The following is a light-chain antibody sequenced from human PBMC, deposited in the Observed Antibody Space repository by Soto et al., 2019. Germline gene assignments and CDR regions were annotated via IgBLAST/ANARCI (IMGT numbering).Light chain of an antibody. CDR3: YSSRSSSSTFDV. V-gene: IGLV2-14*03. CDR2: GVS. Sequence: QSVLTQPASVSGSPGQSITISCAGTSSDIGGSNYVSWYQQHPGKAPKLMIYGVSNRPSGVSNRFSGSKSGNTASLTISGLQAEDEADYFCYSSRSSSSTFDVFGTGTKLTVL. CDR1: SSDIGGSNY. J-gene: IGLJ1*01.